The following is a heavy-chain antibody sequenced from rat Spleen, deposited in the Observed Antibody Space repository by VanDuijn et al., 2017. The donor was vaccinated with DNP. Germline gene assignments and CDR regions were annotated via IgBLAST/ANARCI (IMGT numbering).Heavy chain of an antibody. CDR2: ISYEGSGT. CDR3: ARPYGYNNGGFAY. V-gene: IGHV5-22*01. CDR1: GFTFSNYY. J-gene: IGHJ3*01. D-gene: IGHD1-4*01. Sequence: EVQLVESGGGLVQPGRSMKLSCAASGFTFSNYYMAWVRQAPKKVLEWAASISYEGSGTYYRASVKGRFTISRDNARSSLYLQMDSLRSEDMATYYCARPYGYNNGGFAYCGQGTLVTVSS.